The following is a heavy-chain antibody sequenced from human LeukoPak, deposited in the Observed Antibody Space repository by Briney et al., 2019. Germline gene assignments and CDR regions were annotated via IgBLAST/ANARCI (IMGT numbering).Heavy chain of an antibody. D-gene: IGHD3-10*01. CDR2: IYTSGST. V-gene: IGHV4-4*07. Sequence: PSETLSLTCTVSGGSISSYYWSWIRQPAGKGLEWIGRIYTSGSTKYNPPLKSRVTMSVDPSKNQLPLKLSSVTAADTAVYYCASHTPGRTRLWFGEFDAFDIWGQGTMVTVSS. CDR3: ASHTPGRTRLWFGEFDAFDI. J-gene: IGHJ3*02. CDR1: GGSISSYY.